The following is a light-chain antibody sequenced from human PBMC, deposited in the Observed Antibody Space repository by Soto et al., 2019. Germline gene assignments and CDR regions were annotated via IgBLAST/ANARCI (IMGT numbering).Light chain of an antibody. CDR1: QSISTW. CDR2: EAS. V-gene: IGKV1-5*03. CDR3: QQLSRYPLT. Sequence: DIHMTQSPSTRSASVIDSVTVRLLASQSISTWLAWYQQKSGKAPKLLIYEASSLGSGVPSRFSGSGSETEFSLTIRALQPEDFATYYCQQLSRYPLTFGGGTKVDI. J-gene: IGKJ4*01.